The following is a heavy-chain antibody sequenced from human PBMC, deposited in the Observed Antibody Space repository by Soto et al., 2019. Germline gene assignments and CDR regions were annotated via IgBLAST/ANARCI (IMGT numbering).Heavy chain of an antibody. CDR2: ISWNSGSI. Sequence: ESGGGLVQPGRSLRLSCAASGFTFDDYAMHWVRQAPGKGLEWVSGISWNSGSIGYADSVKGRFTISRDNAKNSLYLQMNSLRAEDTALYYCAKALGRLRVPAVLDVWGKGTTVTVSS. J-gene: IGHJ6*04. V-gene: IGHV3-9*01. CDR3: AKALGRLRVPAVLDV. D-gene: IGHD2-2*01. CDR1: GFTFDDYA.